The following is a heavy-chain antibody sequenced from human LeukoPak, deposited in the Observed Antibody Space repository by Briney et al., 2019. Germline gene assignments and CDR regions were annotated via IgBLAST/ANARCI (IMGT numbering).Heavy chain of an antibody. D-gene: IGHD3-16*01. CDR3: ARKRGNSDY. Sequence: PSETLSLTCAVYGGSFSGYYWSWIRQPPGKGLEWIGEINHSGSTNYNPSLKSRVTISVDTSKNQFSLKLSSVTAADTAVYYCARKRGNSDYWGQGTLVTVSS. J-gene: IGHJ4*02. CDR1: GGSFSGYY. CDR2: INHSGST. V-gene: IGHV4-34*01.